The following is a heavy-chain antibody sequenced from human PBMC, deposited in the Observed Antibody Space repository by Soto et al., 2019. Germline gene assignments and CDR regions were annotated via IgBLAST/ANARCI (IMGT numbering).Heavy chain of an antibody. D-gene: IGHD2-2*01. CDR1: GGSISSGGYY. Sequence: QVQLQESGPGLVKPSQTLSLTCTVSGGSISSGGYYWSWIRQHPGKGLEWIGYIYYSGSTYYNPSLKRRVSISVDTSKNQLSLKLRSVTAADTAVYYCARGSCMRTSRYVFDYNGMDVWGQGTTVTVSS. J-gene: IGHJ6*02. CDR2: IYYSGST. CDR3: ARGSCMRTSRYVFDYNGMDV. V-gene: IGHV4-31*03.